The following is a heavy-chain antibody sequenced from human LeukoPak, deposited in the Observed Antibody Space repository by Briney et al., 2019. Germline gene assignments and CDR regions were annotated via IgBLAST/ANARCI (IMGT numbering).Heavy chain of an antibody. D-gene: IGHD3-9*01. CDR2: IYYSGST. J-gene: IGHJ4*02. Sequence: SETLSLTCTVSGGSISSYYWSWIRQPAGKGLEWIGYIYYSGSTNYHPSLKSRVTISVDTSKNQFSLKLSSVTAADTAVYYCARDNYDILTGYFYFDYWGQGTLVTVSS. CDR1: GGSISSYY. CDR3: ARDNYDILTGYFYFDY. V-gene: IGHV4-59*01.